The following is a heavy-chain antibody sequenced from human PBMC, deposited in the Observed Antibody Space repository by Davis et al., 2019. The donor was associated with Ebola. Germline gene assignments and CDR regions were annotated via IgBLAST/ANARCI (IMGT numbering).Heavy chain of an antibody. CDR3: AELGSDYYDSSGYYYYYYGMDV. Sequence: GESLKISCAASGFTFSSYSMSWVRRAPGKGLEWVSTLGLSGDTYYADSVKGRFTISRDNAKNSLYLQMNSLRDEDTAVYYCAELGSDYYDSSGYYYYYYGMDVWGKGTTVTVSS. V-gene: IGHV3-48*02. CDR1: GFTFSSYS. CDR2: LGLSGDT. J-gene: IGHJ6*04. D-gene: IGHD3-22*01.